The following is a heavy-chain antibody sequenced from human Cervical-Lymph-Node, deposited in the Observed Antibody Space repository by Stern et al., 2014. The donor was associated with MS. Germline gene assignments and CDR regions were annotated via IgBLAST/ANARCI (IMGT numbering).Heavy chain of an antibody. CDR3: ARDGNSDYDPVMTHYYYYAMDV. D-gene: IGHD5-12*01. CDR2: ISSSSTTI. V-gene: IGHV3-48*01. J-gene: IGHJ6*02. Sequence: EVQLVESGGGLVQPGGSLRLSCAASEFTFRYYSMNWVRQAPGKGLEWVSYISSSSTTIYYADSVKGRFTISRDNAKNSLYLQMNSLRAGDTAVYYCARDGNSDYDPVMTHYYYYAMDVWGQGTTVTVSS. CDR1: EFTFRYYS.